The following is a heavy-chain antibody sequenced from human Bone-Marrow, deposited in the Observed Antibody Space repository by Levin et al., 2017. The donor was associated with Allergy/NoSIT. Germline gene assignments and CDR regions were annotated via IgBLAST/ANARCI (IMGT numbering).Heavy chain of an antibody. J-gene: IGHJ4*02. V-gene: IGHV3-7*01. CDR3: ATGSFDF. CDR2: ITADGGGT. CDR1: GFSFSLDW. Sequence: GASVKVSCEASGFSFSLDWMTWIRQAPGRRPEWVASITADGGGTYYVDSVKGRFTISRDNAKNSVFLQMNSLRVEDTAFYHCATGSFDFRGQGLPVTVSS.